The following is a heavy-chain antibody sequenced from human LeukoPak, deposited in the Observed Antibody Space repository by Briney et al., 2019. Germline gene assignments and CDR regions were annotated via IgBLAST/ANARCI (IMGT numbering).Heavy chain of an antibody. Sequence: SETLSLTCTVSGGSISSSSYYWGWIRQPPGKGLEWIGSIYYSGSTYYNPSLKSRVTISVDTSENQFSLKLSSVTAADTAVYYCARDPGILWFGYGMDVWGQGTTVTVSS. CDR1: GGSISSSSYY. J-gene: IGHJ6*02. CDR3: ARDPGILWFGYGMDV. CDR2: IYYSGST. D-gene: IGHD3-10*01. V-gene: IGHV4-39*07.